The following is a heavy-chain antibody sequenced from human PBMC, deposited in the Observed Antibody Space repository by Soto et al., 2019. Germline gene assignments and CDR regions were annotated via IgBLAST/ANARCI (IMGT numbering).Heavy chain of an antibody. D-gene: IGHD3-9*01. CDR1: GFTFSSHA. V-gene: IGHV3-23*01. J-gene: IGHJ4*02. Sequence: EVQLLESGGALKQPGGSLRLSCAASGFTFSSHAMSWVRQAPGKGLEWVSSIIGDGRSTKYADSVKGRFTISRDNFQNMLYLQMHSLRAEDTGFYYCTKGMSDRVPILNFDSWGQGTLVTVSS. CDR2: IIGDGRST. CDR3: TKGMSDRVPILNFDS.